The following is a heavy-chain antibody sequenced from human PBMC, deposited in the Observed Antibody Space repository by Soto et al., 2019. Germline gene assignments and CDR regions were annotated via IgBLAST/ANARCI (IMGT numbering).Heavy chain of an antibody. CDR1: GGTFSSYT. J-gene: IGHJ6*03. Sequence: QVQLVQSGAEVKKPGSSVKVSCKASGGTFSSYTISWVRQAPGQGLEWMGRIIPILGIANYAQKFRGRVTITADKSTSTAYMELSSLRSEDTAVYYCARGHGDYYYYYMDVWGKGTTVTVSS. CDR2: IIPILGIA. D-gene: IGHD4-17*01. CDR3: ARGHGDYYYYYMDV. V-gene: IGHV1-69*02.